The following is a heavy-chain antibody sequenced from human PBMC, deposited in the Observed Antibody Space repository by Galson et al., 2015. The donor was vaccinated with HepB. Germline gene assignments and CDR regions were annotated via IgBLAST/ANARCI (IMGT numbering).Heavy chain of an antibody. V-gene: IGHV4-39*01. CDR3: ARLHDYEFFSGDY. CDR2: IYYSGST. D-gene: IGHD4-17*01. Sequence: SETLSLTCTVSGGSISSSSYYWGWIRQPPGKGLEWIGSIYYSGSTYYNPSLKSRVTISVDTSKNQFSLKLISVTAADTAVYYCARLHDYEFFSGDYWGQGTLVTVSS. J-gene: IGHJ4*02. CDR1: GGSISSSSYY.